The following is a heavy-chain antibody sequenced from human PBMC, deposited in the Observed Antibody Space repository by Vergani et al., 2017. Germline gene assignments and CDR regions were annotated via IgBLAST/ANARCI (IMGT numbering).Heavy chain of an antibody. V-gene: IGHV3-21*01. CDR1: GFTFSSYS. CDR2: ISSSSSYI. D-gene: IGHD6-19*01. Sequence: EVQLVESGGGLVKPGGSLRLSCAASGFTFSSYSMNWVRQAPGKGLEWVSSISSSSSYIYYADSVKGRFTISRDNAKNSLYLQMNSLRAEATAVYYCASEYSSGCYAYWGQGTLVTVSS. CDR3: ASEYSSGCYAY. J-gene: IGHJ4*02.